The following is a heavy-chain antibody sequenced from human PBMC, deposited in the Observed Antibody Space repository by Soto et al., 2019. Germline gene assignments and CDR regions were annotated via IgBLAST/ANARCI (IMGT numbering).Heavy chain of an antibody. CDR2: ISGSGGST. Sequence: EVQLLESGGGLVQPGGSLRLSCAASGFTFSSYAMSWVRQAPGKGLEWVSAISGSGGSTYYADSVKGRFTISRDNSKNTLYLQMNSLRAEDTAVYYCAKDRVTSLRFPEGDFDYWGQGTLVTVSS. V-gene: IGHV3-23*01. CDR3: AKDRVTSLRFPEGDFDY. CDR1: GFTFSSYA. D-gene: IGHD3-16*01. J-gene: IGHJ4*02.